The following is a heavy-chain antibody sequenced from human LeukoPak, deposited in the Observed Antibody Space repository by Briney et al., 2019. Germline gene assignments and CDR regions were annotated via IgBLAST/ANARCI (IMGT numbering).Heavy chain of an antibody. CDR3: ARGVYYDGPLPYYFDY. CDR2: ISYSGGST. CDR1: GFTFSSHA. J-gene: IGHJ4*02. V-gene: IGHV3-23*01. Sequence: GGSLRLSCAASGFTFSSHAMYWVRQAPGKGLQWVSAISYSGGSTYYADSVKGRFTISRDNSKNTLYLQMNSLRAEDTAVYYCARGVYYDGPLPYYFDYWGQGTLVTVSS. D-gene: IGHD3-22*01.